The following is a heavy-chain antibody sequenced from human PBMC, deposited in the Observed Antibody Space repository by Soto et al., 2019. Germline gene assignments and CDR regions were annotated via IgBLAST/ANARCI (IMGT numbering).Heavy chain of an antibody. V-gene: IGHV4-59*01. Sequence: SETLSLTCTVPGGSISSYYWSWIRQPPGKGLEWIGNIYYSGSTNYNPSLKRRVTISVDTSKNQFSLKLRSVTAADTAVYYCAGERYYGMDVWGQGTTVTVSS. J-gene: IGHJ6*02. CDR3: AGERYYGMDV. CDR1: GGSISSYY. CDR2: IYYSGST.